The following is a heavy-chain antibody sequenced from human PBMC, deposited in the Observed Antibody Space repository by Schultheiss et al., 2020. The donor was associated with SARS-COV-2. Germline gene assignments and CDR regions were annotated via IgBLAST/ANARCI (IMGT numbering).Heavy chain of an antibody. CDR2: INHSGST. Sequence: SETLSLTCAVYGGSFSGYYWSWIRQPPGKGLEWIGEINHSGSTNYNPSLKSLVTISVDTSKNQFSLKLSSVTAADTAVYYCARLSAYGMDVWGQGTTVTVSS. CDR1: GGSFSGYY. V-gene: IGHV4-34*09. J-gene: IGHJ6*02. D-gene: IGHD3-3*01. CDR3: ARLSAYGMDV.